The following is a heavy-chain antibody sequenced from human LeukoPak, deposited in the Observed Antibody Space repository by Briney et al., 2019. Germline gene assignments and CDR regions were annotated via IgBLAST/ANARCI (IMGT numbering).Heavy chain of an antibody. CDR2: IIPIFGTA. J-gene: IGHJ4*02. Sequence: SVKVSCKASGGTFSSYAISWVRQAPGQGLEWMGGIIPIFGTANYAQKFQGRVTITADESTSTAYMELSSLRSEDTAVYYCARGKDILTGYPYFDYWGQGTLVTVSS. CDR3: ARGKDILTGYPYFDY. V-gene: IGHV1-69*13. D-gene: IGHD3-9*01. CDR1: GGTFSSYA.